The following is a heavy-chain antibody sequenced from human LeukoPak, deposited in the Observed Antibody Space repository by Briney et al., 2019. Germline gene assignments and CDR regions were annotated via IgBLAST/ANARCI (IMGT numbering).Heavy chain of an antibody. Sequence: GASVKVSCKASGYTFTGYYMHWVRQAPGQGLEWMGWISAYNGNTNYAQKLQGRVTMTTDTSTSTAYMELRSLRSDDTAVYYSARDPGCYYGSGSRGDVWGKGTTVTVSS. CDR1: GYTFTGYY. D-gene: IGHD3-10*01. V-gene: IGHV1-18*04. CDR3: ARDPGCYYGSGSRGDV. J-gene: IGHJ6*04. CDR2: ISAYNGNT.